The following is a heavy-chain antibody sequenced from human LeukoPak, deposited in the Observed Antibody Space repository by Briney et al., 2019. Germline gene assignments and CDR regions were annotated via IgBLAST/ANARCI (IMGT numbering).Heavy chain of an antibody. CDR2: IIPIFGTA. CDR3: ARSEAAAGAGDY. V-gene: IGHV1-69*05. D-gene: IGHD6-13*01. J-gene: IGHJ4*02. CDR1: GGTFSSYA. Sequence: GASVKVSCKASGGTFSSYAISWVGQAPGQGLEWMGGIIPIFGTANYAQKFQGRVTITTDESTSTAYMELSSLRSEDTAVYYCARSEAAAGAGDYWGQGTLVTVSS.